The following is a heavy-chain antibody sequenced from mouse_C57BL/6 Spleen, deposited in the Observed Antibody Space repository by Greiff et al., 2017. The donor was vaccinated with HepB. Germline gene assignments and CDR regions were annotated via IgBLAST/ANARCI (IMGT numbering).Heavy chain of an antibody. CDR3: TRSGDGSSFYAMDY. Sequence: VQGVESGAELVRPGASVTLSCKASGYTFTDYEMHWVKQTPVHGLEWIGAIDPETGGTAYNQKFKGKAILTADKSSSTAYMELRSLTSEDSAVYYCTRSGDGSSFYAMDYWGQGTSVTVSS. CDR1: GYTFTDYE. CDR2: IDPETGGT. J-gene: IGHJ4*01. D-gene: IGHD1-1*01. V-gene: IGHV1-15*01.